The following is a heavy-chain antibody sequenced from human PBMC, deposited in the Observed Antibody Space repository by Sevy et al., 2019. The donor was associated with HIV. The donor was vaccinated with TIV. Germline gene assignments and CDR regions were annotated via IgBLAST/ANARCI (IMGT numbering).Heavy chain of an antibody. V-gene: IGHV4-39*01. CDR3: ARAYYDFWSGYHYYFDY. Sequence: SETLSLTCTVSGGSISSSSYYWGWIRQPPGKGLGWIGSIYYSGSTYYTPSLKSRVTISVDTSKNRFSLKLSSVTAADTAVYYCARAYYDFWSGYHYYFDYWGQGTLVTVSS. CDR2: IYYSGST. D-gene: IGHD3-3*01. CDR1: GGSISSSSYY. J-gene: IGHJ4*02.